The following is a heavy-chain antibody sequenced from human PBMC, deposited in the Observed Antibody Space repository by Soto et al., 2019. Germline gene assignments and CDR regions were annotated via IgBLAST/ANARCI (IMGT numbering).Heavy chain of an antibody. V-gene: IGHV4-59*08. CDR1: GASISGHF. Sequence: QVQLQESGPGLVKPSETLSLTCTVSGASISGHFWSWIRQPPGKGLEWIAYIYNSGSSYNPSLKSXXTTSVATSKNQLSLKLSSVIAADSAVYYCAINADVWGQGTTVTVSS. J-gene: IGHJ6*02. CDR3: AINADV. CDR2: IYNSGS.